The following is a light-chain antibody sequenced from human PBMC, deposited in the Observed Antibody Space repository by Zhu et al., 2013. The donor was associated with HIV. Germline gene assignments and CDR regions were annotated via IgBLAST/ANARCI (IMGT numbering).Light chain of an antibody. CDR2: KAS. CDR3: QQSYSTPRT. CDR1: QSISIW. J-gene: IGKJ4*01. Sequence: DIRMTQSPSTLSASVGDRVTITCRASQSISIWLAWYQQKPGKAPKLLIYKASTLESGVPSRFSGSGSGTDFTLTISSLQPEDFATYYCQQSYSTPRTFGGGTKVEIK. V-gene: IGKV1-5*03.